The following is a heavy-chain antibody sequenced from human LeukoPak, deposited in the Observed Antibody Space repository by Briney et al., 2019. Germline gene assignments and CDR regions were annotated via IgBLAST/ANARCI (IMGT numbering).Heavy chain of an antibody. CDR1: GFTFSSYA. D-gene: IGHD3-10*01. Sequence: GGSLRLSCAASGFTFSSYAMSWVRQAPGKGLEWVSSISGSGTNTYYADSVKGRFTISRDNAKNSLYLQMNSLRAEDTAVYYCARGLGYGSGSYPYYFDYWGQGTLVTVSS. V-gene: IGHV3-23*01. J-gene: IGHJ4*02. CDR2: ISGSGTNT. CDR3: ARGLGYGSGSYPYYFDY.